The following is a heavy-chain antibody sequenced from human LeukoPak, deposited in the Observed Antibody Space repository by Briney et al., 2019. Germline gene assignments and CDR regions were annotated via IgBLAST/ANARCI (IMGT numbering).Heavy chain of an antibody. Sequence: VASVKISCKASGGSFSSCAISWVRQAPGQGLEWMGGIIPIFGTANYAQKFQGRVTITADESTSTAYMELSSLRSEDTAVYYCARVFLEWLLYGPHYYYYYYMDVWGKGTTVTVSS. D-gene: IGHD3-3*01. CDR2: IIPIFGTA. V-gene: IGHV1-69*01. CDR3: ARVFLEWLLYGPHYYYYYYMDV. J-gene: IGHJ6*03. CDR1: GGSFSSCA.